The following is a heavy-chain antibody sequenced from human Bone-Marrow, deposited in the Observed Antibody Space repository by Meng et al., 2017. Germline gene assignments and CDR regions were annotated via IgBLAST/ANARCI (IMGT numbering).Heavy chain of an antibody. Sequence: QVQLQESDPGLVKPSQTLSLTCTVSGGSISSGSYYWSWIRQPAGKGLEWIGRIYTSGSTNYNPSLKSRVTISVDTSKNQFSLKLSSVTAADTAVYYCARGKRWGIDAFDIWGQGTMVTVSS. CDR1: GGSISSGSYY. CDR3: ARGKRWGIDAFDI. CDR2: IYTSGST. J-gene: IGHJ3*02. D-gene: IGHD3-16*01. V-gene: IGHV4-61*02.